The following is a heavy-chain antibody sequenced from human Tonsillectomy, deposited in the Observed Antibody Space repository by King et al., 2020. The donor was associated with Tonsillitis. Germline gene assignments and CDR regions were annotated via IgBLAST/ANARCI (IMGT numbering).Heavy chain of an antibody. Sequence: VQLQESGPGLVKPSGTLSLTCTVSGGSISSYYWSWIRQPAGKGLEWIGRIYTSGSTNYNPSLKSRVTMSVDTSKNQFSLKLSSVTAADTAVYYCARDGGGIVVVSDAFDIWGQGTMVTVSS. CDR3: ARDGGGIVVVSDAFDI. V-gene: IGHV4-4*07. CDR1: GGSISSYY. J-gene: IGHJ3*02. D-gene: IGHD3-22*01. CDR2: IYTSGST.